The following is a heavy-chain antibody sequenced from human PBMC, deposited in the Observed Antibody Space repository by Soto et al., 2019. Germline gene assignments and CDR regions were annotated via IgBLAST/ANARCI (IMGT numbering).Heavy chain of an antibody. CDR3: ARGDIVVVAASKREGYYYYYGMDV. V-gene: IGHV4-30-4*01. D-gene: IGHD2-2*01. Sequence: QVQLQESGPGLVKPSQTLSLTCTVSGGSISSGDYYWSWIRQPPGKGLASIGYIYYSGSTYYNPSLQSRVTISVATSKNQFSLKLSSVTAADTAVYYCARGDIVVVAASKREGYYYYYGMDVWGQGTTVTVSS. CDR2: IYYSGST. CDR1: GGSISSGDYY. J-gene: IGHJ6*02.